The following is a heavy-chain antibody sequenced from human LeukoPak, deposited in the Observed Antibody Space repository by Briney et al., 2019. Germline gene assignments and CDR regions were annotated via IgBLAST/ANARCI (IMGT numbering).Heavy chain of an antibody. J-gene: IGHJ4*02. CDR1: GFTFSSYW. Sequence: SGGSLRLSCAASGFTFSSYWMSWVRQAPGKGLEWVANIKQDGSEKYYVGSVKGRFTISRDNARNSLYLQMNSLRAEDTAVYYCARDGVLLWFGELNWGQGTLVTVSS. CDR3: ARDGVLLWFGELN. D-gene: IGHD3-10*01. V-gene: IGHV3-7*01. CDR2: IKQDGSEK.